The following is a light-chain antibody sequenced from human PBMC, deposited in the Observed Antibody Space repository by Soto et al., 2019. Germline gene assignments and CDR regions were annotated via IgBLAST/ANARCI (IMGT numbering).Light chain of an antibody. CDR3: QKYNSWPRT. V-gene: IGKV3-15*01. J-gene: IGKJ1*01. CDR1: QSVGNN. Sequence: VMTQSPATLSLSPGDSASLSCGASQSVGNNLAWYRQKTGQAPRLLVYGDSTRATGVPARLSGSGSGTEFNLIISSLQSEDFAVYYCQKYNSWPRTFGQGTKVDIK. CDR2: GDS.